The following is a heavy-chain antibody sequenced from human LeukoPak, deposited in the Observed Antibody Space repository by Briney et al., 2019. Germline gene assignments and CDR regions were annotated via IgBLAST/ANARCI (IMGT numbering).Heavy chain of an antibody. CDR1: GFSLSTSGVG. V-gene: IGHV2-5*01. CDR3: AHSRLRDRPKYQLLWGQLDEDYFDY. J-gene: IGHJ4*02. D-gene: IGHD2-2*01. CDR2: IYWNDDK. Sequence: SGPTRVNPTQTLTLACTFSGFSLSTSGVGVGWIRQPPGKALEWLALIYWNDDKRYSPSLKSRPTITKDTSKNQVLLTMTNIDPVDTATYYCAHSRLRDRPKYQLLWGQLDEDYFDYWGQGTLVTVSS.